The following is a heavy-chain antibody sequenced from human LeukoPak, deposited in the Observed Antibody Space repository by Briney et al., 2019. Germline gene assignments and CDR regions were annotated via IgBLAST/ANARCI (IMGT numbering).Heavy chain of an antibody. CDR2: IIPILGIA. J-gene: IGHJ4*02. Sequence: GASVKVSCKASGGTFSSYTISWVRQAPGQGLEWMGRIIPILGIANYAQKFQGRVTITTDESTSTAYMELGSLRSEDTAVYYCARGSEQLVLDYWGQGTLVTVSS. D-gene: IGHD6-6*01. V-gene: IGHV1-69*16. CDR1: GGTFSSYT. CDR3: ARGSEQLVLDY.